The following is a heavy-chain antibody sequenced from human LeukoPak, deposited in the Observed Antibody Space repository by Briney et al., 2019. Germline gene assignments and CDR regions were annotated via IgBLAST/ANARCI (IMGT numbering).Heavy chain of an antibody. J-gene: IGHJ3*02. Sequence: SETLSLTCTVSGGSINSYYWSWIRQPPGKGLEWIGYIYYTGSTNYNPSLKSRVTISVDTPKNQFSLKLSSVTAADTAIYYCARTMDAFDIWGQGTMVTVSS. CDR2: IYYTGST. CDR1: GGSINSYY. V-gene: IGHV4-59*01. CDR3: ARTMDAFDI. D-gene: IGHD5-24*01.